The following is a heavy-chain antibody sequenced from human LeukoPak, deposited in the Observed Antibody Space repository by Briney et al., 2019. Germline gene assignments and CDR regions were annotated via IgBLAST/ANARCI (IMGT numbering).Heavy chain of an antibody. CDR1: GGSINSNSYY. D-gene: IGHD3-10*01. CDR3: AREGGRFTMVTVVLDF. J-gene: IGHJ4*02. CDR2: ISYTGST. Sequence: SETLSLTCTVYGGSINSNSYYWGWIRQPPGKGLEWIGSISYTGSTYYNPSLKSRVTISVDTPKSQVSLRLSSVTAADTAVYYCAREGGRFTMVTVVLDFWGQGTLVAVSS. V-gene: IGHV4-39*02.